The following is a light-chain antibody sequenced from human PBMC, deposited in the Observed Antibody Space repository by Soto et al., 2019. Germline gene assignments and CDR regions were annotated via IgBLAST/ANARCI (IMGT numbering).Light chain of an antibody. J-gene: IGLJ3*02. CDR1: NSNIGGNS. CDR2: NNS. CDR3: ASWDDSLNGHGV. Sequence: QSALTQAPSASGTPGQRVTISCSGSNSNIGGNSVSWYHHLPGTAPKLLIFNNSQRPSGVPDRFSGSKSGTSASLAISGLQSEDEADYYCASWDDSLNGHGVFGGGTKLTVL. V-gene: IGLV1-44*01.